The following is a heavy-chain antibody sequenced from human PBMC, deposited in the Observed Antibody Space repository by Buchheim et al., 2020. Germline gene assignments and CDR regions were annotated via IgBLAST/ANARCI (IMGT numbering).Heavy chain of an antibody. CDR2: INYSGRA. Sequence: HLHLQESGPGLVKPSETLSLTCSVSGDSIRSSAYFWGWIRQSPGRALEWIASINYSGRAFYNPSLESRVTMSLDTSHNQFSLKLHSVTAADTAVYYCAREGWGAKSEDDDWGPGTL. V-gene: IGHV4-39*07. D-gene: IGHD3-16*01. J-gene: IGHJ4*02. CDR3: AREGWGAKSEDDD. CDR1: GDSIRSSAYF.